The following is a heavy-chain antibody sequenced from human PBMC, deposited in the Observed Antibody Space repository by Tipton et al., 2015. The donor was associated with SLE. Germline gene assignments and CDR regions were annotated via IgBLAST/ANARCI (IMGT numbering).Heavy chain of an antibody. J-gene: IGHJ4*02. V-gene: IGHV4-59*12. Sequence: TLSLTCTVSGASISSYYWSWIRQPTGKGLEWIGEIYHSGSTNYNPSLKSRVTISVDKSKNQFSLKLSSVTAADTAMYYCASWYSSSWYYFDYWGQGTLVTVSS. CDR3: ASWYSSSWYYFDY. D-gene: IGHD6-13*01. CDR2: IYHSGST. CDR1: GASISSYY.